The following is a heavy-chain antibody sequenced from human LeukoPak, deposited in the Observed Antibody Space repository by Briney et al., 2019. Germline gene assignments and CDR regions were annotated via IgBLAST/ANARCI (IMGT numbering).Heavy chain of an antibody. V-gene: IGHV4-4*09. CDR2: IYTSGST. J-gene: IGHJ4*02. CDR1: GGPISSYY. Sequence: SETLSLTCTVSGGPISSYYWSWIRQPPGKGLEWIGYIYTSGSTNYNPSLKSRVTISVDTSKNQFSLKLSSVTAADTAVYYCARHQYSSSWYDYWGQGTLLTVST. D-gene: IGHD6-13*01. CDR3: ARHQYSSSWYDY.